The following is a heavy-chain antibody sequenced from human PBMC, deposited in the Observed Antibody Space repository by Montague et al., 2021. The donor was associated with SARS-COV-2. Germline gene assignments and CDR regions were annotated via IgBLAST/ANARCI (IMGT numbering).Heavy chain of an antibody. D-gene: IGHD2-21*01. V-gene: IGHV3-30*04. Sequence: SLRLSCAASGFTFSRYAMHLFRQAPGKGLEWVAVISYDGSNKYYADSVKGRFTISRDNSKNTLYLQMNSLRAEDTAVPYCARGFRGGYSTFDYWGQGTLVTVSS. CDR3: ARGFRGGYSTFDY. CDR1: GFTFSRYA. J-gene: IGHJ4*02. CDR2: ISYDGSNK.